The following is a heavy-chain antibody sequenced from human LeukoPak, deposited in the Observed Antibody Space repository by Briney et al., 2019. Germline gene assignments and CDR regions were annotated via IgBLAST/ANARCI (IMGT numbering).Heavy chain of an antibody. CDR2: ITSSGSTT. V-gene: IGHV3-11*01. J-gene: IGHJ4*02. CDR3: ARVQGVSRPYYSDF. CDR1: QFPFSDYY. D-gene: IGHD3-10*01. Sequence: AGGSLRLSCAASQFPFSDYYMSWIRQAPGKGLEWISYITSSGSTTYYADSVKGRFTISRDNGKNSLYLQMNSLRADDTAVYYCARVQGVSRPYYSDFWGRGTLVTVSS.